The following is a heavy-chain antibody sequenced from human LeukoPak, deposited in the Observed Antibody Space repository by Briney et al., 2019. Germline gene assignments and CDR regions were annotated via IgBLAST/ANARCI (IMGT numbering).Heavy chain of an antibody. CDR3: ARDDYGDYDWFDP. V-gene: IGHV3-21*01. CDR1: GFALSSYS. CDR2: ISSSSSYI. Sequence: PGGSLRLSCAASGFALSSYSMNWVRQAPGKGLEWVSSISSSSSYIYYADSVKGRFTISRDNAKNSLYLQMNSQRAEDTAVYYCARDDYGDYDWFDPWGQGTLVTVSS. J-gene: IGHJ5*02. D-gene: IGHD4-17*01.